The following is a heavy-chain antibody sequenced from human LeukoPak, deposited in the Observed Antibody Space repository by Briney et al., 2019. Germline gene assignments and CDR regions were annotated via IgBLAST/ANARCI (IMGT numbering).Heavy chain of an antibody. J-gene: IGHJ4*02. CDR3: AKRPIYESSGIYFGYFDY. Sequence: GGSLRLSCAASGFTLSSYAMSWVRQAPGKGLEWVSAISGSGGSTYYADSVKGRFTISRDNSKNTLYLQMNSLRAEDTAVYYCAKRPIYESSGIYFGYFDYWGQGTLVTVSS. CDR1: GFTLSSYA. D-gene: IGHD3-22*01. CDR2: ISGSGGST. V-gene: IGHV3-23*01.